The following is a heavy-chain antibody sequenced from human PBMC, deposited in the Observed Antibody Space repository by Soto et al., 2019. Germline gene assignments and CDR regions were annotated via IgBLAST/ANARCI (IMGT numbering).Heavy chain of an antibody. D-gene: IGHD3-9*01. V-gene: IGHV3-64D*06. Sequence: QPAGCMTLSCSAAGCTVREYSMHWVRPAPGKGLQYVSTISSDGDITYYADSVKGRFTISRDNSKNTLYLQMNSLRPEDTAVYYCVKASTFYDILTGYYSTNFFDPWGQGTLVTVSS. J-gene: IGHJ5*02. CDR3: VKASTFYDILTGYYSTNFFDP. CDR2: ISSDGDIT. CDR1: GCTVREYS.